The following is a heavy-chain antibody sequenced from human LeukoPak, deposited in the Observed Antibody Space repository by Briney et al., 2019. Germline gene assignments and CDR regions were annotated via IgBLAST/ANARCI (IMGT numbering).Heavy chain of an antibody. D-gene: IGHD2/OR15-2a*01. Sequence: GGSLRLSCAASGFAFIDAWMSWVRQAPGKGLEWVGRSKSKSAGGTIDYAAPVKGRFTVSRDDSKNACFLQMNSLRAEDTAVYYCTTDLGIQVLPLFAHWGQGIMVTVAS. V-gene: IGHV3-15*01. CDR2: SKSKSAGGTI. CDR3: TTDLGIQVLPLFAH. J-gene: IGHJ1*01. CDR1: GFAFIDAW.